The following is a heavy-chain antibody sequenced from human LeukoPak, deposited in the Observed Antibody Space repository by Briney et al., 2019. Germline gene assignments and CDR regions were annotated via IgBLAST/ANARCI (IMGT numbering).Heavy chain of an antibody. V-gene: IGHV3-21*04. CDR1: GFTFSSYS. Sequence: PGGSLRLSCAASGFTFSSYSMNWVRQAPGKGLEWVSSISSSSSYIYYADSVKGRFTISRDNAKNSLYLQLNSLRAEDTAFYYCVRDPCSAGRCYAGGYDYWGQGALVTISS. J-gene: IGHJ4*02. D-gene: IGHD2-15*01. CDR2: ISSSSSYI. CDR3: VRDPCSAGRCYAGGYDY.